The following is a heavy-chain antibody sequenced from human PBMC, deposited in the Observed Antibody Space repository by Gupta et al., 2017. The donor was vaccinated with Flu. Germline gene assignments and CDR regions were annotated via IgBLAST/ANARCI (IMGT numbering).Heavy chain of an antibody. J-gene: IGHJ4*02. D-gene: IGHD2-15*01. CDR3: ARDGVGYCSGGSCPAFDY. Sequence: QVQLVQSGSEVKKPGSSLTVSCMASVGTFSTYAISWVRQAPGQGLEWMGGIIPIFGTANYAQKFQGRVTITADESTSTAYMELSSLRSEDTAVYYCARDGVGYCSGGSCPAFDYWGQGTLVTVSS. V-gene: IGHV1-69*01. CDR2: IIPIFGTA. CDR1: VGTFSTYA.